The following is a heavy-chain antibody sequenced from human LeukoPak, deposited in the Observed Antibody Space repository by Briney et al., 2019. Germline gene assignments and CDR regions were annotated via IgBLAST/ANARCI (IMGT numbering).Heavy chain of an antibody. CDR1: GGSIRSYH. D-gene: IGHD3-10*02. Sequence: SETLSLTCTVSGGSIRSYHWICIPDPRGGSLECLGYIYDSGSTNYNPSLKSRVTISVDTSKNQFSLKLSSVTAADTAVYYCARGVRGVIIFHYYYYMDVWGKGTTVTISS. CDR3: ARGVRGVIIFHYYYYMDV. CDR2: IYDSGST. J-gene: IGHJ6*03. V-gene: IGHV4-59*08.